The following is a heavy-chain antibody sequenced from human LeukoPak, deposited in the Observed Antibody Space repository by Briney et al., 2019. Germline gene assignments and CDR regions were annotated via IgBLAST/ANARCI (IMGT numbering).Heavy chain of an antibody. J-gene: IGHJ5*02. CDR2: ISTYSGSK. CDR1: GYTFDTYG. Sequence: ASVTVACKASGYTFDTYGITWVRQAPGQGLEWVGWISTYSGSKSYAETFQDRVTMTTDTSTNTAYMEFKTLRSDETAIYYCARDIGYGLDPWGQGTLVIVSS. V-gene: IGHV1-18*01. D-gene: IGHD5-18*01. CDR3: ARDIGYGLDP.